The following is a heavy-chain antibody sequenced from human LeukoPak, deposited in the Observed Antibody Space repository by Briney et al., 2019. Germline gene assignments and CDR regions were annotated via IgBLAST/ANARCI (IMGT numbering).Heavy chain of an antibody. CDR3: ASARGSNYGSLGD. CDR2: ISSSSDYI. CDR1: GFTFSSYS. V-gene: IGHV3-21*04. D-gene: IGHD3-10*01. Sequence: GGSLRLSCAASGFTFSSYSMNWVRQAPGKGLEWVSSISSSSDYIYYADSVKGRFSISRDNSKNTLYLQMNSLRAEDTAVYYCASARGSNYGSLGDWGQGTLVTVSS. J-gene: IGHJ4*02.